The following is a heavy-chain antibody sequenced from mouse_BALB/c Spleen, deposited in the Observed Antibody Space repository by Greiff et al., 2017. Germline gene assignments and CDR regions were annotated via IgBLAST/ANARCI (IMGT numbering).Heavy chain of an antibody. CDR2: ISDGGSYT. D-gene: IGHD4-1*01. CDR1: GFTFSDYY. J-gene: IGHJ3*01. CDR3: ARDRAGTRAWFAY. V-gene: IGHV5-4*02. Sequence: EVMLVESGGGLVKPGGSLKLSCAASGFTFSDYYMYWVRQTPEKRLEWVATISDGGSYTYYPDSVKGRFTISRDNAKNNLYLQMSSLKSEDTAMYYCARDRAGTRAWFAYWGQGTLVTVSA.